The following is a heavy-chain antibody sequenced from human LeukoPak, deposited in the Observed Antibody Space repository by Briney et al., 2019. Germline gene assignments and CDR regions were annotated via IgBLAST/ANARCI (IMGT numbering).Heavy chain of an antibody. CDR3: AIDLAYCGGDCWGY. Sequence: SETLSLTCTVSGGSLSSSSYYWGWVRQPPGKGLEWLGSIYYSGSTYYNPSLKSRVTISVDTSKNQFSLKLSSVTAADTAVYYCAIDLAYCGGDCWGYWGQGTLVTVSS. D-gene: IGHD2-21*02. V-gene: IGHV4-39*01. CDR1: GGSLSSSSYY. J-gene: IGHJ4*02. CDR2: IYYSGST.